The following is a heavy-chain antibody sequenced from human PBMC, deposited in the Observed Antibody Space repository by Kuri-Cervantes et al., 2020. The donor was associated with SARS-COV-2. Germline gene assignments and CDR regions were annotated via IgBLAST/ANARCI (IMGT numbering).Heavy chain of an antibody. J-gene: IGHJ6*03. D-gene: IGHD6-13*01. CDR3: ARAVGSSPAGDYSMDV. CDR1: GGSISSSSYY. V-gene: IGHV4-39*01. CDR2: IYYSGST. Sequence: SETLSLTCTVSGGSISSSSYYWGWIRQPPGKGLEWIGSIYYSGSTYYNPSLKSRVTISVDTSKNQFSLKLSSVTAADTAVYYCARAVGSSPAGDYSMDVWGKGTTVIVSS.